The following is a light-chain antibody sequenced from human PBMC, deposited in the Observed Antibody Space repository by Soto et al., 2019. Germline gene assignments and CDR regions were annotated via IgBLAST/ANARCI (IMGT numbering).Light chain of an antibody. J-gene: IGLJ2*01. V-gene: IGLV2-14*01. CDR2: EVS. CDR1: SSDVGAYNY. CDR3: SSYTSSTTVV. Sequence: QSALTQPASVSGSPGQSITISCTGTSSDVGAYNYVSWYQQHPGKAPKLMIYEVSNRPSGVSNRFSGSKSGNTASLTFSGLQAEDEADYYCSSYTSSTTVVFGGGTKVTVL.